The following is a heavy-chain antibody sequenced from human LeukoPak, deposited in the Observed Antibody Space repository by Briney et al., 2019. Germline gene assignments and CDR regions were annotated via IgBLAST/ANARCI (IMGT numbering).Heavy chain of an antibody. CDR1: GYTFTSYG. CDR2: ISTYNGDT. D-gene: IGHD5-24*01. J-gene: IGHJ4*02. Sequence: ASVKVSCKASGYTFTSYGINWVRQAPGQGLEWMGWISTYNGDTNYAQMLQGRVTMTTDTSTSTAYMELRSLRFDDTAVYYCARGVDGYNWDETRFDYWGQGTLVTVSS. V-gene: IGHV1-18*01. CDR3: ARGVDGYNWDETRFDY.